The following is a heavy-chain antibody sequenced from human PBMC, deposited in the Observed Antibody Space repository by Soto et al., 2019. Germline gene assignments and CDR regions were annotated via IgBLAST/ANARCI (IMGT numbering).Heavy chain of an antibody. CDR3: AKLVGATPIDY. CDR2: IWYDGSNK. CDR1: GFTFSSYG. D-gene: IGHD1-26*01. V-gene: IGHV3-33*06. J-gene: IGHJ4*02. Sequence: PGGSLRLSCAASGFTFSSYGMHWVRQAPGKGLEWVAVIWYDGSNKYYADSVKGRFTISRDNSKNTLYLQMNSLRAEDTAVYYCAKLVGATPIDYWGQGTLVTVSS.